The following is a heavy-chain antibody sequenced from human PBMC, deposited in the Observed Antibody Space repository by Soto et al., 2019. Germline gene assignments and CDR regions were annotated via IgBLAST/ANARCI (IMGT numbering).Heavy chain of an antibody. D-gene: IGHD4-17*01. J-gene: IGHJ1*01. CDR2: ISGSGGST. CDR1: GFTFSSYA. Sequence: GGSLSLSCAASGFTFSSYAMSWVRQAPGKGLEWVSAISGSGGSTYYADSVKGRFTISRDNSKNTLYLQMNSLRAEDTAVYYCAKVDGDYAAAEYFQHWGQGTLVTVSS. V-gene: IGHV3-23*01. CDR3: AKVDGDYAAAEYFQH.